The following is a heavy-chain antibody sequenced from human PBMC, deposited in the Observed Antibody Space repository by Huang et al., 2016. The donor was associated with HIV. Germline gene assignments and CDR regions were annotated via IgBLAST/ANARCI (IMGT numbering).Heavy chain of an antibody. CDR1: GFAFSQYA. V-gene: IGHV3-9*01. J-gene: IGHJ4*02. Sequence: EVQLVESGGGLVQPGWSLRLSCAASGFAFSQYAVHWVRQSPGKGVELVSGIGGNSGDIAYAASVRGRFVISRDNAKKSLYLKMNGLRFEDTALYFCVIMDDYFDYWGQGVLVGVSS. CDR2: IGGNSGDI. D-gene: IGHD2-8*01. CDR3: VIMDDYFDY.